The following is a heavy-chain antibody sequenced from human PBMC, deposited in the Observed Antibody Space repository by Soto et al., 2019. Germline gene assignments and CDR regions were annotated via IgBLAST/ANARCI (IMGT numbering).Heavy chain of an antibody. CDR1: GGSISSGGYY. V-gene: IGHV4-31*03. Sequence: QVQLQESGPGLVKPSQTLSLTCTVSGGSISSGGYYWYWIRQHPGKGLEWIGYIYYSGTTYYNPSLKRRVTISVDTSKNQFSLKLSAVTAADTAVYYCAASCVACGGFNYYGMDVWGQGTTVTVS. CDR3: AASCVACGGFNYYGMDV. D-gene: IGHD2-21*01. CDR2: IYYSGTT. J-gene: IGHJ6*02.